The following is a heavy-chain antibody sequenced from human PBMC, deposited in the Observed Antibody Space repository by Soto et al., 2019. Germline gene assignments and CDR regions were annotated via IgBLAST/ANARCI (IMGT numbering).Heavy chain of an antibody. J-gene: IGHJ4*02. CDR2: INAVNGNT. V-gene: IGHV1-3*01. Sequence: ASVKVSCKASGYNFTTNAMHWVRQAPGQRLEWMGWINAVNGNTKYSQKFQGRVTITRDTSASTAYMELSSLRSEDTAVYYCTRGGHIAVVTASFDYWGQGTLVTVSS. CDR1: GYNFTTNA. CDR3: TRGGHIAVVTASFDY. D-gene: IGHD2-21*02.